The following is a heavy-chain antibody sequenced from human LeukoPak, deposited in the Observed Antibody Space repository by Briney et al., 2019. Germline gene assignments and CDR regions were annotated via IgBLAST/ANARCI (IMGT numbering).Heavy chain of an antibody. J-gene: IGHJ4*02. CDR2: ISAYNGNT. Sequence: ASVKVSCTASVYTFTIYGISWVRQAPGQGLEWMGWISAYNGNTNYAQKLQGRVTMTTDTSTSTAYMELRSLRSDDTAVYYCARDPQYYYDSSGYYYADYFDYWGQGTLVTVSS. D-gene: IGHD3-22*01. CDR1: VYTFTIYG. V-gene: IGHV1-18*01. CDR3: ARDPQYYYDSSGYYYADYFDY.